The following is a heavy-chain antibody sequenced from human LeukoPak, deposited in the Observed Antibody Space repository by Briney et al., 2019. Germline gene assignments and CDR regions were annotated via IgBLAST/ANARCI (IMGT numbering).Heavy chain of an antibody. Sequence: GGSLRLSCAASGFTFSSYAMTWVRQAPGKGLEWVSAISGSGGSTYYADSVKGRFTISRDNSKNTLYLQMNSLRAEDTAVYYCLRDRGYSTYDCWGQGTLVTVSS. CDR3: LRDRGYSTYDC. V-gene: IGHV3-23*01. J-gene: IGHJ4*02. CDR1: GFTFSSYA. CDR2: ISGSGGST. D-gene: IGHD6-13*01.